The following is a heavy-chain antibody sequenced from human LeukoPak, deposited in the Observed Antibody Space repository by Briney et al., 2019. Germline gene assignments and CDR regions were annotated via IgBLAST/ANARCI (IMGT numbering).Heavy chain of an antibody. D-gene: IGHD6-13*01. CDR2: LYNTGNT. CDR1: GFTVNSNY. Sequence: GGSLRLSCAASGFTVNSNYLSGVRQAPGKGLEWVSTLYNTGNTYYADSVKGRFSISRDNSKNTLFLQMNSLRAEDTAVYYCARLTPAAGRLYFVDWGPGTLVTVSS. J-gene: IGHJ4*02. V-gene: IGHV3-53*01. CDR3: ARLTPAAGRLYFVD.